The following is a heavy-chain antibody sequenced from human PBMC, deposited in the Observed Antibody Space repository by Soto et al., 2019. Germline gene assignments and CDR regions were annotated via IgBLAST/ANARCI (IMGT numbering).Heavy chain of an antibody. D-gene: IGHD3-3*01. J-gene: IGHJ4*02. CDR3: AKGSGSDFWSGYYF. CDR2: ISYDGRNK. Sequence: GGSLRLSCAASGFTFSSYGMHWVRQAPGKGLEWVAVISYDGRNKYYADSVKGRFTISRDNSKNTLYLQMNSLRAEDTALYYCAKGSGSDFWSGYYFWGQGTLVTVSS. CDR1: GFTFSSYG. V-gene: IGHV3-30*18.